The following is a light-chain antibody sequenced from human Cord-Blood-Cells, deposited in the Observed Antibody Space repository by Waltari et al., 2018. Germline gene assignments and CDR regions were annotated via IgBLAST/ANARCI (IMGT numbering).Light chain of an antibody. CDR1: QDISNY. V-gene: IGKV1-33*01. CDR3: QQYDNLPYT. Sequence: DIQMKQSPSSLSASVGDTVTITCQASQDISNYLNWYQQKPGKAPKPLIYDASNLETGVPSRFSGSGSGTDFTFTISSLQPEDIATYYCQQYDNLPYTFGQGTKLEIK. J-gene: IGKJ2*01. CDR2: DAS.